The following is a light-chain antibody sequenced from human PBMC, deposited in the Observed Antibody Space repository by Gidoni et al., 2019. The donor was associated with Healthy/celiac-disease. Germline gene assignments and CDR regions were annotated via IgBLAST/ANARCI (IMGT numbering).Light chain of an antibody. CDR1: QSISSSY. CDR2: GAS. V-gene: IGKV3-20*01. Sequence: DIVLTQSPGTLSVSPGERATLSCRASQSISSSYLAWYQQKPGQAPRLLFYGASSRATGIPDRFSGSSSGTYFTLTISILEPEDFAVYYCQQYGGSPETFGQGTKVEIK. J-gene: IGKJ1*01. CDR3: QQYGGSPET.